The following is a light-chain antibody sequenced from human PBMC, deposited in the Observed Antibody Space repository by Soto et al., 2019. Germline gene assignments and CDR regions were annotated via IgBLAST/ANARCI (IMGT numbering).Light chain of an antibody. CDR2: EGS. V-gene: IGLV2-23*01. CDR3: CSYAGSSSVV. J-gene: IGLJ2*01. CDR1: SRDVGTYTL. Sequence: QSALTQPASVSGSPGQSITIYCTGTSRDVGTYTLVSWYQHYPGKAPKLIIYEGSKRPSGVSNRFSASKTGRTASLTISGLQPEDEDDYYCCSYAGSSSVVFGGGTKLTVL.